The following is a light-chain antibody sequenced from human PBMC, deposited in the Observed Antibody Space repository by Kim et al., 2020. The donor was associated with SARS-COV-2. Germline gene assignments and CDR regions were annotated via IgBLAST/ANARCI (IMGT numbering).Light chain of an antibody. CDR2: EVI. Sequence: QSALTQPPSASGSPGQSVTISCSGTSSDFDGFNYVSWYQQHPGKAPKLIIYEVIKRPSGVPDRFSGSKSGNTASLTVSGRQAEDEADYYCTTHGGYNYVFGTGTKVTVL. CDR1: SSDFDGFNY. J-gene: IGLJ1*01. CDR3: TTHGGYNYV. V-gene: IGLV2-8*01.